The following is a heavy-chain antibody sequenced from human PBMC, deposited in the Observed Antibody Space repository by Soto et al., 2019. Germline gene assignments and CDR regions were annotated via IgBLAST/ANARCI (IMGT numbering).Heavy chain of an antibody. J-gene: IGHJ5*02. V-gene: IGHV1-69*06. D-gene: IGHD6-13*01. CDR3: ARDRLAAAGRPGWFDP. CDR2: IIPIFGTA. CDR1: GGTFSSYA. Sequence: QVQLVQSGAEVKKPGSSVKVSCKASGGTFSSYAISWVRQAPGQGLEWMGGIIPIFGTANYAQKFQGRVTITADKSTSTGYMELSSLRSEDTAVYYCARDRLAAAGRPGWFDPWGQGTLVTVSS.